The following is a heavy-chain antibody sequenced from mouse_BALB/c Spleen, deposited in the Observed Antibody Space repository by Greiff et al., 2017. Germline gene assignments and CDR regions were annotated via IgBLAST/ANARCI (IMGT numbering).Heavy chain of an antibody. V-gene: IGHV3-2*02. J-gene: IGHJ3*01. Sequence: EVQLVESGPGLVKPSQSLSLTCTVTGYSITSDYAWNWIRQFPGNKLEWMGYISYSGSTSYNPSLKSRISITRDTSKNQFFLQLNSVTTEDTATYYCARWGGLGAYWGQGTLVTVSA. CDR2: ISYSGST. CDR1: GYSITSDYA. D-gene: IGHD4-1*01. CDR3: ARWGGLGAY.